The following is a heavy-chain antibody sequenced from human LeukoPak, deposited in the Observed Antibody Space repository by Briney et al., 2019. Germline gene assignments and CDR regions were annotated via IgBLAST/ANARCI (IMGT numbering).Heavy chain of an antibody. J-gene: IGHJ4*02. Sequence: GGSLRLSCAASGFNFSSYAMGWVRRAPGKGPEWVSSVSGSGRSTYYTDSVKGRFTISRDNSNNTLYLHLNTLIAGDTALYYCAKRGRYRVYSAFDSWGQGALVTVSS. CDR3: AKRGRYRVYSAFDS. CDR2: VSGSGRST. CDR1: GFNFSSYA. V-gene: IGHV3-23*01. D-gene: IGHD2-8*01.